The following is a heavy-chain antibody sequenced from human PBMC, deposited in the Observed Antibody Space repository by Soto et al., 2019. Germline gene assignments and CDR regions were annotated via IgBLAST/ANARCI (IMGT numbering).Heavy chain of an antibody. CDR1: GGSISSSSYY. V-gene: IGHV4-39*07. CDR3: AMYDFWSGYLAAY. J-gene: IGHJ4*02. Sequence: PSETLSLTCTVSGGSISSSSYYWGWIRQPPGKGLEWIGGIYYSGSTYYNPSLKSRVTISVDTSKNQFSLKLSSVTAADTAVYYCAMYDFWSGYLAAYWGQGTLVTVS. CDR2: IYYSGST. D-gene: IGHD3-3*01.